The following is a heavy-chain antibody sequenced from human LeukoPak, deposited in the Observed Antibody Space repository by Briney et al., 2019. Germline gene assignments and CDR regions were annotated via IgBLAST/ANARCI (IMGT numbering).Heavy chain of an antibody. CDR2: ISDDGSNK. CDR3: AREGSYGDYFNCLDP. V-gene: IGHV3-30*04. CDR1: GFTFSRYA. D-gene: IGHD4-17*01. Sequence: PGRSLRLSCAASGFTFSRYAMHWVRQAPGKGLEWVAVISDDGSNKYDADSVKGRFTIFRDNSKNTLYLKMNSLRAEDTAVYYCAREGSYGDYFNCLDPWGQGTLVTVSS. J-gene: IGHJ5*02.